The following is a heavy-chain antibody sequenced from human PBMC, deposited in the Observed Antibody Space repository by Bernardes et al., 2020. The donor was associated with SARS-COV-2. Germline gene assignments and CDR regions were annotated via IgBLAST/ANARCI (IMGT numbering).Heavy chain of an antibody. Sequence: SESLSLTCTVSGGSLTYYYWTWIRQSPGKGLAWIGYIYYRGETNYNPSLKNRLTISLDTSTNQVSLNLKSVTAADTALYYCARKVADARGGGLDVWGQGTTVTVSS. J-gene: IGHJ6*02. CDR1: GGSLTYYY. D-gene: IGHD3-10*02. V-gene: IGHV4-59*08. CDR2: IYYRGET. CDR3: ARKVADARGGGLDV.